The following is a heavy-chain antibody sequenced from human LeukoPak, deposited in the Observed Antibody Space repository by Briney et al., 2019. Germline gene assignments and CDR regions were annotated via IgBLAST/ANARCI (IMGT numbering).Heavy chain of an antibody. Sequence: GSVTVSCKTSGYTFTGYYMHWVRQAPGQGLEWMGWINPNSGGTNYAQNFQGWVTMTRDTSISTVYMELSRLRSDDMAVYYCARGCSSTNCPGAFDIWGQGTLVTVSS. J-gene: IGHJ3*02. CDR2: INPNSGGT. V-gene: IGHV1-2*04. D-gene: IGHD2-2*01. CDR1: GYTFTGYY. CDR3: ARGCSSTNCPGAFDI.